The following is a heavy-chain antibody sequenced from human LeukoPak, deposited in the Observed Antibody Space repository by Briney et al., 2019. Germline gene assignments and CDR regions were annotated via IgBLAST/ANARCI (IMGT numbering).Heavy chain of an antibody. CDR3: ARDTPTIFGVVIGYYFDY. CDR1: GFTFSRYG. V-gene: IGHV3-33*01. D-gene: IGHD3-3*01. J-gene: IGHJ4*02. Sequence: GGALRLSCAASGFTFSRYGMHRVRQAPGEGLEWGAVICDDGSKKYNAESVKGGYTISRDNSKKTLYMQMNRLRAEGTAVYYSARDTPTIFGVVIGYYFDYWGQGTLVTVSS. CDR2: ICDDGSKK.